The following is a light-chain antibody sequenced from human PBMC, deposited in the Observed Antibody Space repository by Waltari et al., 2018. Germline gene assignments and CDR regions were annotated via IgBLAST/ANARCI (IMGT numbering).Light chain of an antibody. CDR2: RAS. Sequence: DIQMTQSPSSLSASVGDTVTITCQASQGIGNNLNWYQQKPGKAPKLLIYRASSLQSGIPSRFGGRGSGTDFALTISSQQPQDFATYYCQQGYSYPPTFGGGTKVEIK. CDR1: QGIGNN. J-gene: IGKJ4*01. V-gene: IGKV1-16*01. CDR3: QQGYSYPPT.